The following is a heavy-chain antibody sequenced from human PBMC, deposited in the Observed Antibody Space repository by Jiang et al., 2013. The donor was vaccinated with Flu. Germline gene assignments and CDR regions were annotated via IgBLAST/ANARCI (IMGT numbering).Heavy chain of an antibody. CDR3: ARVNKQLVFFDY. D-gene: IGHD6-13*01. V-gene: IGHV4-31*03. Sequence: YGPGLVKPSQTLSLTCTVSGGSISSGGYYWSWIRQHPGKGLEWIGYIYYSGSTYYNPSLKSRVTISVDTSKNQFSLKLSSVTAADTAVYYCARVNKQLVFFDYWGQGTLVTVSS. J-gene: IGHJ4*02. CDR1: GGSISSGGYY. CDR2: IYYSGST.